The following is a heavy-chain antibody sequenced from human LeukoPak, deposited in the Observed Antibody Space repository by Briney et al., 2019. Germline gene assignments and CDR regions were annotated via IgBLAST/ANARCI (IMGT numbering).Heavy chain of an antibody. CDR3: ARDVAGATYFD. V-gene: IGHV3-23*03. D-gene: IGHD1-26*01. J-gene: IGHJ4*02. CDR1: GFTFSSYA. CDR2: IYSGGST. Sequence: PGGSLRLSCAASGFTFSSYAMSWVRQAPGKGLEWVSIIYSGGSTSYADSVKGRFTISRDNSKNTLYLQMNSLRAEDTAVYYCARDVAGATYFDWGQGTLVTVSS.